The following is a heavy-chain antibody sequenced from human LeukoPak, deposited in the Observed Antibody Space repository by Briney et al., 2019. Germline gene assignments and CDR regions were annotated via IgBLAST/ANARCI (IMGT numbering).Heavy chain of an antibody. J-gene: IGHJ6*03. CDR1: GFTFSHYG. D-gene: IGHD2-2*01. Sequence: GGSLRLSCAASGFTFSHYGMHWVRQAPGRGLEWLAFIGFGGTNKYYADSVQGRFSISRDNSKNTLFVQMNSLRIEDTAVYFCAKGSIPAAVTSYMDVWGEGTTVTVSS. V-gene: IGHV3-30*02. CDR3: AKGSIPAAVTSYMDV. CDR2: IGFGGTNK.